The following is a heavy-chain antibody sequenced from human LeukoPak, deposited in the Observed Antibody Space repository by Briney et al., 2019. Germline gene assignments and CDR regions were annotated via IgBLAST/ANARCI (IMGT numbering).Heavy chain of an antibody. CDR3: ARDTAGYYYDSSGYYSLTNFDY. Sequence: ASVKVSCKASGYTFTSYGISWVRQAPGQGLEWMGWISAYNGNTNYAQKLQGRVTMTTDTSTSTAYMELRSLRSDDTAVYYCARDTAGYYYDSSGYYSLTNFDYWGQGTLVTVSS. CDR1: GYTFTSYG. CDR2: ISAYNGNT. D-gene: IGHD3-22*01. J-gene: IGHJ4*02. V-gene: IGHV1-18*01.